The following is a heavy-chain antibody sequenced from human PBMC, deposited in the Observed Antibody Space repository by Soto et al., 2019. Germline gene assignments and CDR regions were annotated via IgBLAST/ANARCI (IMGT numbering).Heavy chain of an antibody. D-gene: IGHD5-12*01. Sequence: GGSLRLSCAASGFTFSSYAMSWVRQAPGKGLEWVSAISGSGGSTYYADSVKGRFTISRDNSKNTLYLQMNSLRAEDTAVYYCAKVLGVATITGRFDYWGQGTLVTVSS. J-gene: IGHJ4*02. CDR3: AKVLGVATITGRFDY. V-gene: IGHV3-23*01. CDR2: ISGSGGST. CDR1: GFTFSSYA.